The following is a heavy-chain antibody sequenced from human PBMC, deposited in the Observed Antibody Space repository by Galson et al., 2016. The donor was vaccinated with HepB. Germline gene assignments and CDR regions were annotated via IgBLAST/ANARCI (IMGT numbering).Heavy chain of an antibody. D-gene: IGHD1-26*01. CDR3: AKDPDSGRNLAADS. J-gene: IGHJ4*02. Sequence: LRLSCAASGFTFKNFAMSWVRQGPGGGLEWVSAISDGGHRKYYAASVKGRFTVSRDNSKNTVWLQMNSLRAEETALYYCAKDPDSGRNLAADSWGQGTLVTVSS. CDR2: ISDGGHRK. V-gene: IGHV3-23*01. CDR1: GFTFKNFA.